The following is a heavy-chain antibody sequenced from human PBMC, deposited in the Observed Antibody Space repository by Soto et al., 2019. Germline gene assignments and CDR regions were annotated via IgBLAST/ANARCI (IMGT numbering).Heavy chain of an antibody. D-gene: IGHD6-19*01. CDR2: ISWNSGSI. CDR1: GFTFDDYA. Sequence: GGSLRLSCAASGFTFDDYAMHWVRQAPGKGLEWVSGISWNSGSIGYADSVKGRFTISRDNAKNSLYLQMNSLRAEDTALYYCAKGAVAGYYYYMDVWGKGTTVTVSS. V-gene: IGHV3-9*01. J-gene: IGHJ6*03. CDR3: AKGAVAGYYYYMDV.